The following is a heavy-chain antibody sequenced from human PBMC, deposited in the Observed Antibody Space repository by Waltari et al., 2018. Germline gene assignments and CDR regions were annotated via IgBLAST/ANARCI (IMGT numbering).Heavy chain of an antibody. CDR3: TRDEGFYYYYGLDV. CDR2: ISYDGTQK. J-gene: IGHJ6*02. V-gene: IGHV3-30-3*01. CDR1: GLSVCDLA. Sequence: QLQLVETGGGVVPPGGSLRPSWAGSGLSVCDLASHWVRQSPGRGLEWEAVISYDGTQKYFADSVRGRFTISRDNSKNIFYLQMDSLRNDDTGVYYCTRDEGFYYYYGLDVWGQGTTVNVSS.